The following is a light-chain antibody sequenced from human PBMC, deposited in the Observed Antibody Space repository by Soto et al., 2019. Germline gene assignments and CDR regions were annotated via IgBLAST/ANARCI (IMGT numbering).Light chain of an antibody. V-gene: IGKV1-39*01. CDR3: QQSYNTPL. J-gene: IGKJ4*01. CDR1: QRISSY. CDR2: GTS. Sequence: DIQMTPFPSSLSASIGDRVTITCRTSQRISSYLNWYQQKPGKAPKLLIYGTSSLQSGVPSRFSGSGSGTAFTLTISSLQPEDFATYYCQQSYNTPLFGGGTKVEIK.